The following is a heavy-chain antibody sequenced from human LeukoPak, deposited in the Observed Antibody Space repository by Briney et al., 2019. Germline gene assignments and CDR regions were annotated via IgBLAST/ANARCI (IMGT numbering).Heavy chain of an antibody. CDR1: GFTFGTYG. V-gene: IGHV3-33*01. D-gene: IGHD3-10*01. Sequence: PGGSLRLSCAASGFTFGTYGVPWVRQAPGKGLEWVADIWFDGSDKYYADSVKGRFTISRDNSKNTLYLQLNSLRAEDTAVYYCARDPYGGAGSYFDYWGQGTLVTVSS. CDR2: IWFDGSDK. J-gene: IGHJ4*02. CDR3: ARDPYGGAGSYFDY.